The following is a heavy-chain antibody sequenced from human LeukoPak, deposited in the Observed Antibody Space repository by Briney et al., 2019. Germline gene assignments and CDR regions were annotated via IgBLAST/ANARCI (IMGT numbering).Heavy chain of an antibody. CDR3: ARVKYYDILTGYDAFDI. J-gene: IGHJ3*02. D-gene: IGHD3-9*01. V-gene: IGHV4-59*01. CDR2: IYYSGST. Sequence: PSETLSLTCTASGFSISSYYRSWLRQPPGKGLEWIGYIYYSGSTNYNPSLKSRVTISVDTSKNQFSLKLSSVTAADTAVYYCARVKYYDILTGYDAFDIWGQGTMVTVSS. CDR1: GFSISSYY.